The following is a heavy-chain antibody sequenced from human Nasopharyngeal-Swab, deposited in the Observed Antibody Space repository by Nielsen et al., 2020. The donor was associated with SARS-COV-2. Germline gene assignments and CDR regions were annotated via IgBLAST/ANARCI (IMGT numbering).Heavy chain of an antibody. CDR3: AKAPYLRGLDV. CDR2: ISGSGDTT. Sequence: GESLKISCAASGSTFSSYAMTWVRPAPGKGLEWVSIISGSGDTTYYADSVKDRFTISRDNSKNTLYLQTNSLRVEDTAVYYCAKAPYLRGLDVWGQGTTVTVSS. J-gene: IGHJ6*02. CDR1: GSTFSSYA. V-gene: IGHV3-23*01. D-gene: IGHD2-21*01.